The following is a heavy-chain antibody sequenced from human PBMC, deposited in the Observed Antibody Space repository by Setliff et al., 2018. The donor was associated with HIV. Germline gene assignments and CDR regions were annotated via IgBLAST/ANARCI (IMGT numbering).Heavy chain of an antibody. D-gene: IGHD6-6*01. V-gene: IGHV3-74*01. CDR3: GRGISARPGAPGNWFDP. CDR2: INSDGSST. J-gene: IGHJ5*02. Sequence: GGSLRLSCAASGFTFSSYWMYWVRQAPGKGLVWVSRINSDGSSTSYADSVKGRFTISRDNAKNTLYLQMNSLRAEDTAVYYCGRGISARPGAPGNWFDPWGQGTLVTVSS. CDR1: GFTFSSYW.